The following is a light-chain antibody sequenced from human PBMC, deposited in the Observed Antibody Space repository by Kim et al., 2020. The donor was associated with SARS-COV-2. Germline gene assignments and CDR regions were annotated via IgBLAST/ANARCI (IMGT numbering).Light chain of an antibody. Sequence: DIQMTQSPSSLSASVGDRVTITCRASQSISNYLHWYQQKPGQVPKLLIFGASNLQSGVPSRFTGSGSGTDFTLTITNLQPEDSASYYCQQSYSTLMYSFCQGTKLEI. CDR3: QQSYSTLMYS. CDR1: QSISNY. V-gene: IGKV1-39*01. J-gene: IGKJ2*03. CDR2: GAS.